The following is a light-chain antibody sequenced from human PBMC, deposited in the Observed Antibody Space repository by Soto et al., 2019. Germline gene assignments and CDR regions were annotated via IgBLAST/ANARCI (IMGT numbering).Light chain of an antibody. CDR3: AAWDDSLDGVV. Sequence: QSVLTQPPSASGTPGQRITISCSGSSSNIGSNIVNWYQQFPGTAPKLLLYYNNHRPSGVPDRFSGSKSGTSASLAISGLQSEDEADYYCAAWDDSLDGVVFGGGTQLTVL. CDR1: SSNIGSNI. CDR2: YNN. J-gene: IGLJ2*01. V-gene: IGLV1-44*01.